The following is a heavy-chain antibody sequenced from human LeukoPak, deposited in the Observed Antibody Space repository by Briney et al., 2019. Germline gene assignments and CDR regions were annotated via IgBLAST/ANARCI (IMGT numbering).Heavy chain of an antibody. Sequence: GGSLRLSCVASGFTFSTYTMHWVRQAPGKGLEWVAFVSYDGSNKYYADSVKGRFTISRDNSRNTLYLQMNSLRPEDTAVYYCAKVTAQFSFDYWGQGTLVTVSS. D-gene: IGHD6-19*01. V-gene: IGHV3-30-3*01. CDR3: AKVTAQFSFDY. CDR1: GFTFSTYT. J-gene: IGHJ4*02. CDR2: VSYDGSNK.